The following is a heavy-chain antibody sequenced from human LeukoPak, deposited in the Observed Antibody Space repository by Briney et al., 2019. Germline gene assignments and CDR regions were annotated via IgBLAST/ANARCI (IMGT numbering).Heavy chain of an antibody. CDR2: ITYDGSNK. J-gene: IGHJ6*03. V-gene: IGHV3-30*04. D-gene: IGHD2-2*01. CDR3: ARGEGYCSSTSCPRYYYMDV. CDR1: GFTFSSYA. Sequence: GGSLRLSCAASGFTFSSYAMHWVRQAPGKGLEWVAVITYDGSNKYYADSVKGRFTISRDNSKNTLYLQMNSLRAEDTAVYYCARGEGYCSSTSCPRYYYMDVWGKGTTVTVSS.